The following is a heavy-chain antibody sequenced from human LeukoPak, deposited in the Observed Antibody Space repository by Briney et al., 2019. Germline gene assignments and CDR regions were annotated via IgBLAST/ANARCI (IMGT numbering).Heavy chain of an antibody. CDR1: GFTFSSYA. D-gene: IGHD1-26*01. CDR3: ARVFASGSYPLSFDY. CDR2: ISYDGSNK. V-gene: IGHV3-30-3*01. J-gene: IGHJ4*02. Sequence: GGSLRLSCAASGFTFSSYAMHWVRQAPGKGLEWVAVISYDGSNKYYADSVKGRFTISRDNSKNTLYLQMNSLRAEDTAVYYCARVFASGSYPLSFDYWGQGTLVTVSS.